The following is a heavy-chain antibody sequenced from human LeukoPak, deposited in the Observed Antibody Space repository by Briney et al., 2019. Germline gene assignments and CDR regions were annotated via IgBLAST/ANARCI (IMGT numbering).Heavy chain of an antibody. CDR3: ARDERGGGVDSSGYSNY. V-gene: IGHV1-69*05. CDR2: IIPIFGTA. D-gene: IGHD3-22*01. Sequence: SVEVSCKASGGTFSSYAISWVRQAPGQGLEWMGRIIPIFGTANYAQKFQGRVTITTDESTSTAYMELSSLRSEDTAVYYCARDERGGGVDSSGYSNYWGQGTLVTVSS. J-gene: IGHJ4*02. CDR1: GGTFSSYA.